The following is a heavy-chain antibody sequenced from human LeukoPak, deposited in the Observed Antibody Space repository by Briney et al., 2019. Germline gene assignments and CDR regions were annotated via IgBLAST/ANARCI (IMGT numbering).Heavy chain of an antibody. CDR3: ARALTNRYYYYYMDV. CDR2: IYPGDSDT. J-gene: IGHJ6*03. V-gene: IGHV5-51*02. CDR1: GYSSTSYW. Sequence: GESLQISCKGSGYSSTSYWTGWVRHMPGKGTEWMGIIYPGDSDTRYSPSFQGQVTISADKSISTAYLQWSSLKASDTARYYCARALTNRYYYYYMDVWGKGTTVTVSS. D-gene: IGHD1-14*01.